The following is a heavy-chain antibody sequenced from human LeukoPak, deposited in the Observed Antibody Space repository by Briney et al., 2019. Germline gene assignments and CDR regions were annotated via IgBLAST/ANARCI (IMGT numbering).Heavy chain of an antibody. CDR2: INAGNGNT. D-gene: IGHD3-10*01. CDR1: GYTFTSYA. CDR3: ASLGPGAGRHDAFDI. J-gene: IGHJ3*02. V-gene: IGHV1-3*01. Sequence: ASVTVSCTASGYTFTSYAMHWVRQAPGQRLEWMGWINAGNGNTKYSQKFQGRVTITRDTSASTAYMELSSLRSEDTAVYYCASLGPGAGRHDAFDIWGQGTMVTVSS.